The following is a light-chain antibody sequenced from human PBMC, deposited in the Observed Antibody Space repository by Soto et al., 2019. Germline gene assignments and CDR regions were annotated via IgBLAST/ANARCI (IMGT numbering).Light chain of an antibody. CDR3: QQYYSAPWT. CDR1: QSVLYSSNNKNY. CDR2: WAS. V-gene: IGKV4-1*01. J-gene: IGKJ1*01. Sequence: DIVMTQSPDSLAVSLGERATINCESSQSVLYSSNNKNYLAWYQQKPGQPPKLLIYWASTRESGVPDRFSGSGSGTDFTLTISGLQADDVAVYYCQQYYSAPWTFGQGTKVEIK.